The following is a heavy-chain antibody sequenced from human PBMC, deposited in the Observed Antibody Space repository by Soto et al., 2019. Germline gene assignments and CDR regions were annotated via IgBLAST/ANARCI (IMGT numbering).Heavy chain of an antibody. Sequence: EVQLVESGGGLVQPGGSLRLSCAVSGFSFSNYWMSWVRQAPGKGLEWVANINPDGSVEYYADSLKGRFTISRDNARNSLYLKMNSLGAEDTAVYYCVRDGASLINLFFGMDVWGQGTTVTVSS. CDR2: INPDGSVE. V-gene: IGHV3-7*01. D-gene: IGHD2-8*01. J-gene: IGHJ6*02. CDR1: GFSFSNYW. CDR3: VRDGASLINLFFGMDV.